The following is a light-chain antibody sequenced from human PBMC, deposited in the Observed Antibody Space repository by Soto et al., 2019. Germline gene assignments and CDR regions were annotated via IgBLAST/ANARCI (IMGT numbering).Light chain of an antibody. Sequence: QSVLTQPASVSGSPGQSITISCTGTSSDVGGYNYVSWYQQHPGKAPKLLIYDVSNRPSGASNRFSGSKSGTTASLTITGLQAEDEADYCCQSYDSSLIGREVFGTGTKVTVL. V-gene: IGLV2-14*01. CDR3: QSYDSSLIGREV. CDR1: SSDVGGYNY. CDR2: DVS. J-gene: IGLJ1*01.